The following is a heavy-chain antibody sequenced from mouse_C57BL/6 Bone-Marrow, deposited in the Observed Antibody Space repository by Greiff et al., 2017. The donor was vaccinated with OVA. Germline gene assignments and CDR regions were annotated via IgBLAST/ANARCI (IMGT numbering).Heavy chain of an antibody. CDR1: GFTFTDYY. D-gene: IGHD4-1*01. J-gene: IGHJ3*01. CDR3: ARSTGTLAWFAY. V-gene: IGHV7-3*01. CDR2: ISNKANGYTT. Sequence: EVKLMESGGGLVQPGGSLSLSCAASGFTFTDYYMSWVRQPPGKALEWLGFISNKANGYTTEYSASVKDRFTISRDNSQSILYLQINALRAEDSATYYCARSTGTLAWFAYWGQGTLVTVSA.